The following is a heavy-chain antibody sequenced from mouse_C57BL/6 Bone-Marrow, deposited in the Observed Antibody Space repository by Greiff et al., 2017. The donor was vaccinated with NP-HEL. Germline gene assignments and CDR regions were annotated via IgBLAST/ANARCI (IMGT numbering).Heavy chain of an antibody. Sequence: EVQLQQSVAELVRPGASVKLSCTASGFTIKNSYMHWVKQRPEQGLEWIGRIDPANGNTNYAPKFQGKATITADTSSNTAYLQLSSLTSEDNAIDYCARGGPTGFAYWGQGTLVTVSA. V-gene: IGHV14-3*01. J-gene: IGHJ3*01. CDR1: GFTIKNSY. CDR2: IDPANGNT. CDR3: ARGGPTGFAY.